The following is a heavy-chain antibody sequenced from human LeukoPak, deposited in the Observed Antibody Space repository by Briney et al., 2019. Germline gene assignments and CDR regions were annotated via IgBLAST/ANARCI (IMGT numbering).Heavy chain of an antibody. CDR1: GFTFDDYG. Sequence: PGGSLRLSCAASGFTFDDYGMSWVRQAPGKGLEWVSGINWNGGSTGYADSVKGRFIISRDNAKNSLYLQMSSLRAEDTALYYCARGYRAAAAHWGQGILVTVSS. D-gene: IGHD6-13*01. CDR2: INWNGGST. J-gene: IGHJ4*02. V-gene: IGHV3-20*04. CDR3: ARGYRAAAAH.